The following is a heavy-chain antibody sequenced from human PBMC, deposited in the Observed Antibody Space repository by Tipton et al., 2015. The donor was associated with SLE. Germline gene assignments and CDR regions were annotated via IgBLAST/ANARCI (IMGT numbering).Heavy chain of an antibody. CDR3: ARGSYDSSGYALDF. Sequence: TLSLTCTVSGGSISSYYWNWIRQLPGKGMEWIGYKSYGGSTNYNPSLKSRLTLSVDTSKNQFSLKLTSVTAADTAVYYCARGSYDSSGYALDFWGQGTLVAVSS. J-gene: IGHJ4*02. CDR2: KSYGGST. D-gene: IGHD3-22*01. V-gene: IGHV4-59*01. CDR1: GGSISSYY.